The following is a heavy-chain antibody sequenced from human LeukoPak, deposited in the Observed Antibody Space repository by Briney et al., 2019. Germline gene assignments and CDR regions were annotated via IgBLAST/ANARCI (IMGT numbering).Heavy chain of an antibody. D-gene: IGHD2-15*01. CDR1: GFTFSSYG. CDR2: ISYDGSNK. V-gene: IGHV3-30*18. Sequence: PGGSLRLSCAASGFTFSSYGMHWVHQAPGKGLEWVAVISYDGSNKYYADSVKGRFTISRDNSKNTLYLQMNSLRAEDTAVYYCAKDRISEETYNWFDPWGQGTLVTVSS. J-gene: IGHJ5*02. CDR3: AKDRISEETYNWFDP.